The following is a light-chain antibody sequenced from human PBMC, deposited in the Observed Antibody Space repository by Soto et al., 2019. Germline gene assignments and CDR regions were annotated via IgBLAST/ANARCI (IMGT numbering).Light chain of an antibody. CDR2: DVS. J-gene: IGLJ3*02. Sequence: QSALTQPASASGSPGQSITISCTGTSSDVGAYNFVSWYQQHPGKAPKLMIYDVSNRPSGVSNRFSGSKSGNTDSLTISGLQAEDEADSYCSSYTWSSTRVFGGGTKVTLL. CDR3: SSYTWSSTRV. CDR1: SSDVGAYNF. V-gene: IGLV2-14*01.